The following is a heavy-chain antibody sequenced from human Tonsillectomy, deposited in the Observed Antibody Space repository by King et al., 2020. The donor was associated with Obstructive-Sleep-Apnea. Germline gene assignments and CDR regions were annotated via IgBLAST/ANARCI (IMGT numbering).Heavy chain of an antibody. CDR2: ISWSSGNI. D-gene: IGHD6-19*01. Sequence: VQLVESGGGLVQPGRSLRLSCAASGFTFDDYAMHWVRHAPGKGLEWVSGISWSSGNIGYSDSWKGRFTISRDNAKNSLYLQMNSLRAEDTALYYCAKGSVAGDTFDHWGQGTRVTVSS. J-gene: IGHJ4*02. CDR3: AKGSVAGDTFDH. CDR1: GFTFDDYA. V-gene: IGHV3-9*01.